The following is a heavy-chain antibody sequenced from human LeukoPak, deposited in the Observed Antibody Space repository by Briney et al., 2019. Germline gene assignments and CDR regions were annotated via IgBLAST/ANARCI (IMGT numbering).Heavy chain of an antibody. CDR1: GYTFSDYY. CDR3: ARAHCSSTSCYAGQDWFDP. CDR2: INPSGGST. J-gene: IGHJ5*02. D-gene: IGHD2-2*01. Sequence: ASVKVSCKASGYTFSDYYMHWVRQAPGQGLEWMGIINPSGGSTSYAQKFQGRVTMTRDTSTSTVYMELSSLRSEDTAVYYCARAHCSSTSCYAGQDWFDPWGQGTLVTVSS. V-gene: IGHV1-46*01.